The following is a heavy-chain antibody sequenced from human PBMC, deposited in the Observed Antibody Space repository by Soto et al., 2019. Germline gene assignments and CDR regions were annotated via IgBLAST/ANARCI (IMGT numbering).Heavy chain of an antibody. D-gene: IGHD5-12*01. CDR2: IIPIFGTA. Sequence: GASVKVSCKASGGTFSSYAISWVRQAPGQGLEWMGGIIPIFGTANYAQKFQGRVTITADKSTSTAYMELSSLRSEDTAVYYCASVLSGYDRPYYYYCCMDVCGQGATVTGSS. J-gene: IGHJ6*02. V-gene: IGHV1-69*06. CDR3: ASVLSGYDRPYYYYCCMDV. CDR1: GGTFSSYA.